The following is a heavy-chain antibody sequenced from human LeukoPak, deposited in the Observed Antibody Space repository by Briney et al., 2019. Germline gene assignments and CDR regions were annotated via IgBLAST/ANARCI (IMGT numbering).Heavy chain of an antibody. CDR3: ARDGALGPERPPDY. Sequence: ASVKVSCKASGGTFSSYAISWVRQAPGQGLEWMGGIIPIFGTANYAQKFQGRVMITADESTSTAYMELRSLRSDDTAVYYCARDGALGPERPPDYWGQGTLVTVSS. CDR2: IIPIFGTA. D-gene: IGHD1-1*01. CDR1: GGTFSSYA. J-gene: IGHJ4*02. V-gene: IGHV1-69*13.